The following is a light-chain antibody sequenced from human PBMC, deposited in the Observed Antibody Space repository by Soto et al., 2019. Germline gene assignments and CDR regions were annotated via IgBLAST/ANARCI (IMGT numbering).Light chain of an antibody. CDR1: RSISDW. V-gene: IGKV1-39*01. Sequence: DIQMTQSPSSLSPSVGDRVTITCRASRSISDWLAWHQQKPGKAPELLIYDASSLESGVPSRFSGSRSGTDFTLTISSLQPEDFATYYCQQSYSTPRTFGPGTKVD. CDR3: QQSYSTPRT. CDR2: DAS. J-gene: IGKJ3*01.